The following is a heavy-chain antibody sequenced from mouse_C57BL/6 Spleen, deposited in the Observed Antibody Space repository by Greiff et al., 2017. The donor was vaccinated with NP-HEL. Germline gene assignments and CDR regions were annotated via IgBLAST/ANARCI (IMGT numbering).Heavy chain of an antibody. D-gene: IGHD1-1*01. J-gene: IGHJ1*03. CDR2: IRNKANGYTT. V-gene: IGHV7-3*01. CDR3: ARFLTTVVARYFDV. CDR1: GFTFTDYY. Sequence: EVKVVESGGGLVQPGGSLSLSCAASGFTFTDYYMSWVRQPPGKALEWLGFIRNKANGYTTEYSASVKGRFTISRDNSQSILYLQMNALRAEDSATYYCARFLTTVVARYFDVWGTGTTVTVSS.